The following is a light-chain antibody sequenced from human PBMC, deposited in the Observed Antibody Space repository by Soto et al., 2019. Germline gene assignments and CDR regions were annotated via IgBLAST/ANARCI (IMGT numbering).Light chain of an antibody. CDR1: ESVRDE. CDR3: QQRLSWPIT. CDR2: DSS. V-gene: IGKV3-11*01. J-gene: IGKJ5*01. Sequence: EAVLTQSPATLSLSAGERATLSCRASESVRDELGWYQQKPGQAPRLLIFDSSNRATGIPARFSGSGYGTDFTLSISTLEPEDFAVYYCQQRLSWPITFGQGTRLEIK.